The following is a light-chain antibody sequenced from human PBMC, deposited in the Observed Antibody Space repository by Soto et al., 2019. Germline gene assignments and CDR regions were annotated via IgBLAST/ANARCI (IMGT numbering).Light chain of an antibody. CDR3: QLYNNWPYT. V-gene: IGKV3D-15*01. Sequence: EIVLTQSPGTLSLSPGERAILSCRASQSIRNTYLAWYQQKPGQAPRLLIHGASTRATGIPDRFTGSGSGTEFTLTISSLQSEDFAVYYCQLYNNWPYTFGQGTKLEIK. CDR2: GAS. J-gene: IGKJ2*01. CDR1: QSIRNTY.